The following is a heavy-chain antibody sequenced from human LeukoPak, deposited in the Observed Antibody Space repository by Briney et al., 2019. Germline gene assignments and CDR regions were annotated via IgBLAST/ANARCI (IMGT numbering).Heavy chain of an antibody. CDR2: IYPGDSDT. CDR1: GYSFTSYW. D-gene: IGHD3-22*01. CDR3: ARQLGSGYSSWGFDY. V-gene: IGHV5-51*01. J-gene: IGHJ4*02. Sequence: GESLQISCKGSGYSFTSYWIGWVRPVPGKGLEWMGIIYPGDSDTRYSPSFQGQVTISADKSISTAYLQWSSLKASDTAMYYCARQLGSGYSSWGFDYWGQGTLVTVSS.